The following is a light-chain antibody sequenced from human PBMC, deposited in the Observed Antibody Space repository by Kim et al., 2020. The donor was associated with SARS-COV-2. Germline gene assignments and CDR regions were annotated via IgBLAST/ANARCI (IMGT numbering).Light chain of an antibody. CDR3: QQYGSSLIT. V-gene: IGKV3-20*01. J-gene: IGKJ4*01. Sequence: SPGERATRSCRASQSVTSSLLAWYQQKPGQAPRVLIYGASSRATGIPDRFSGSGSGTDFTLTISRLEPEDFAVYYCQQYGSSLITFGGGTKVDIK. CDR2: GAS. CDR1: QSVTSSL.